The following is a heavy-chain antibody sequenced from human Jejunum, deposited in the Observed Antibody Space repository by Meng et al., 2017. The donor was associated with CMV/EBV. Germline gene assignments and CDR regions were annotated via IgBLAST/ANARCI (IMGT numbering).Heavy chain of an antibody. J-gene: IGHJ5*01. CDR2: MYYDGSQ. V-gene: IGHV4-39*07. Sequence: GGSLRGIRNYWGWVRQPPGKGLEWIGNMYYDGSQYYNPSLKSRVSIFADLSRNQFSLRLASVSAADTAMYYCAFMRGQPRRNYFDFWGPGTLVTVSS. CDR1: GGSLRGIRNY. D-gene: IGHD1-14*01. CDR3: AFMRGQPRRNYFDF.